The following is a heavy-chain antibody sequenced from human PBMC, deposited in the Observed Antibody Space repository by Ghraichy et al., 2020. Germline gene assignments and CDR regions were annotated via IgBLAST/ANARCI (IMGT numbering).Heavy chain of an antibody. CDR3: ARADREDYAGSPGDYHFGY. V-gene: IGHV3-11*01. J-gene: IGHJ4*02. CDR2: ISSTGGAL. CDR1: GFIFSDFY. Sequence: GGSLRLSCAASGFIFSDFYMSWIRQAPGRGLEWVSYISSTGGALFYADSVKGRFTISRDDAKRSVTLQMTNLRAEDTAVYYCARADREDYAGSPGDYHFGYWGQGTLVTVSS. D-gene: IGHD2-21*01.